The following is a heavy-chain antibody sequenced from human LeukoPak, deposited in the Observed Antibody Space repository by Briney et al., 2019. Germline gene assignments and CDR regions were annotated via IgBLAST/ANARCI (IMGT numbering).Heavy chain of an antibody. CDR3: ARGYSGCFHY. CDR1: GYTSTRYA. J-gene: IGHJ4*02. CDR2: INTGSGNT. V-gene: IGHV1-3*04. D-gene: IGHD1-26*01. Sequence: ASVKVSCKASGYTSTRYALHWVRQAPGQGLEWMGWINTGSGNTKYSQRFQDRVTITMDTSASTAYMEMNDLGSEDTAVYYCARGYSGCFHYWGQGALVTVSS.